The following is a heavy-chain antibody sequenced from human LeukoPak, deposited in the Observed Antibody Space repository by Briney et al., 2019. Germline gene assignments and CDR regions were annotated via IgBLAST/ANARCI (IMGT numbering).Heavy chain of an antibody. CDR1: GFTFSSYA. J-gene: IGHJ6*03. CDR2: ISYDGSNK. V-gene: IGHV3-30-3*01. CDR3: ARDRFYYYYMDV. Sequence: GGSLRLSCAASGFTFSSYAMSWVRQAPGKGLEWVAVISYDGSNKYYADSVKGRFTISRDNSKNTLYLQMNSLRAEDTAVYYCARDRFYYYYMDVWGKGTTVTVSS.